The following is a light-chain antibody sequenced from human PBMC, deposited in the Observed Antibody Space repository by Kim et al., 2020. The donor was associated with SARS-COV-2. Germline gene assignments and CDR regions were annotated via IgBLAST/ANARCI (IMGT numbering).Light chain of an antibody. J-gene: IGKJ3*01. V-gene: IGKV2-28*01. CDR3: MQNRQTRS. CDR1: QSLLHSNGYNY. CDR2: LGS. Sequence: DIVMTQSPLSLAVTPGEPASISCRSSQSLLHSNGYNYLDWFLQKPGQSPQLLISLGSTRASGVPGRFSGSGSGTDFTLKISTVEAEDVGVYYCMQNRQTRSFGPGTKVDIK.